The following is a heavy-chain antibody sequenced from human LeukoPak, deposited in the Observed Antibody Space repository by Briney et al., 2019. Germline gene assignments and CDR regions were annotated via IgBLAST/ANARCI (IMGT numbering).Heavy chain of an antibody. CDR2: INTSGST. D-gene: IGHD6-13*01. J-gene: IGHJ4*02. Sequence: NPSETLSLTCTVSGGSISSYYWSWIRQAAGKGLEWIGRINTSGSTNYNPSLKSRVTVSADTSKSQFSLKLTSVTAADTAVYYCANGLAAEGTSDSWGQGILVTVSS. CDR1: GGSISSYY. V-gene: IGHV4-4*07. CDR3: ANGLAAEGTSDS.